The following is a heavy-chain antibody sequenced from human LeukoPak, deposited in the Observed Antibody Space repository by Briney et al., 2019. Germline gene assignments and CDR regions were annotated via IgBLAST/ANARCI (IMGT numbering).Heavy chain of an antibody. CDR2: IKQDGSKK. CDR1: GFPFSSYW. V-gene: IGHV3-7*01. Sequence: GGSLRLSCVASGFPFSSYWMTWVRQAPGKGLEWVANIKQDGSKKSYVDSVKGRFTISRDNAKKTLYLQMNSPRIEDTAVYYCVRDVPKQNFDFWGQGVLVTVSS. CDR3: VRDVPKQNFDF. D-gene: IGHD2/OR15-2a*01. J-gene: IGHJ4*02.